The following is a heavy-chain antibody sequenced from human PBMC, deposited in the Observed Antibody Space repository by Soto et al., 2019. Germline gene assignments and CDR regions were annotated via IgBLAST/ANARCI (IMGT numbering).Heavy chain of an antibody. CDR2: INPNSGNT. CDR3: ARTRYGDNVDY. Sequence: QVQLVQSGAEVKKPGASVKVSCKASGYTFTSYDINWVRQSTGQGLEWMGWINPNSGNTGHAQKFQGRVTMTRNTSIITAYMELSSLRSEYTAVYYCARTRYGDNVDYWGQGTLVTVSS. V-gene: IGHV1-8*01. D-gene: IGHD4-17*01. CDR1: GYTFTSYD. J-gene: IGHJ4*02.